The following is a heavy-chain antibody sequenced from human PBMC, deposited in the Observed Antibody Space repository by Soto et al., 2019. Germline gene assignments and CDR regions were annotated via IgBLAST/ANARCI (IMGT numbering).Heavy chain of an antibody. CDR3: ARAGYYYGSGSYYPFDY. CDR2: ISSSSSTI. D-gene: IGHD3-10*01. Sequence: PGGSLRLSCAASGFTFSSYSMNWVRQAPGKGLEWVSYISSSSSTIYYADSVKGRFTISRDNAKNSLYLQMNSLRAEDTAVYYCARAGYYYGSGSYYPFDYWGQGTLVTVSS. V-gene: IGHV3-48*01. CDR1: GFTFSSYS. J-gene: IGHJ4*02.